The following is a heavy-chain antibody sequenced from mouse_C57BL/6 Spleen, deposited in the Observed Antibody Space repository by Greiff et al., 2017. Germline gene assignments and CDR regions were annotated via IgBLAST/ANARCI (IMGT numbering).Heavy chain of an antibody. CDR1: GYTFTSYW. Sequence: QVQLQQPGAELVMPGASVKLSCKASGYTFTSYWMHWVKQRPGQGLEWIGEIDPSDSYTNYNQKFKGKSTLTVDKSSSTAYMQLSSLTSEDSAVXYCARTRFRESAMDYWGQGTSVTVSS. V-gene: IGHV1-69*01. D-gene: IGHD3-1*01. J-gene: IGHJ4*01. CDR3: ARTRFRESAMDY. CDR2: IDPSDSYT.